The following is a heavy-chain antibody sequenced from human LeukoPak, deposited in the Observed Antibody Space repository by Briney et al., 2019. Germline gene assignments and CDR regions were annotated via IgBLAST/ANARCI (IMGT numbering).Heavy chain of an antibody. D-gene: IGHD3-9*01. Sequence: GSSVKVSCKASGGTFSSYAISWVRQAPGQGLEWMGGIIPIFGTANYAQKFQGRVTITADKSTSTAYMELSSLRSEDTAVYYCARGGLVELRYFGPGAFDIWGQGTMVTVSS. J-gene: IGHJ3*02. CDR2: IIPIFGTA. V-gene: IGHV1-69*06. CDR3: ARGGLVELRYFGPGAFDI. CDR1: GGTFSSYA.